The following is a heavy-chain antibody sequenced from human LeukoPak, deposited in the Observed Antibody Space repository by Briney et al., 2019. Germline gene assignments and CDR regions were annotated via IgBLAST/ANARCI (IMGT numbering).Heavy chain of an antibody. CDR1: GFTFDDYG. CDR3: ARDLGNSGYDPHDY. Sequence: GGSLRLSCAASGFTFDDYGMSWVRQAPGKGLEWVSGINWNGGSTGYADSVKGRFTISRDNAKNSLYLQMNSLRAEDTALYYCARDLGNSGYDPHDYWGQGTLVTVSS. V-gene: IGHV3-20*04. J-gene: IGHJ4*02. CDR2: INWNGGST. D-gene: IGHD5-12*01.